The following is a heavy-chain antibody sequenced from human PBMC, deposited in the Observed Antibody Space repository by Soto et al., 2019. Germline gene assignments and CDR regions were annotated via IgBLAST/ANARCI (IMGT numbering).Heavy chain of an antibody. J-gene: IGHJ4*02. D-gene: IGHD3-10*01. CDR2: IGTIVTTI. CDR1: GFAFSDYY. CDR3: ARDYFYGSGSFSSYYFDS. V-gene: IGHV3-11*01. Sequence: PGGSLRLSCAASGFAFSDYYMSWIRQAPGKGLEWVSYIGTIVTTIYYADSVKGRFSISRDNAKNSLYLQMDSLRAEDTAVYYCARDYFYGSGSFSSYYFDSWGQGTLVTVSS.